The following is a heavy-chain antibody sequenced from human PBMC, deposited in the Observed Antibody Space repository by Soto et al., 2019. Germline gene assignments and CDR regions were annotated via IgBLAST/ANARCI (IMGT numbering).Heavy chain of an antibody. V-gene: IGHV3-72*01. CDR2: ARNKANSYTT. D-gene: IGHD2-8*01. CDR1: GFTFIDHH. Sequence: GWSLRLSCAASGFTFIDHHMDWARQAPGKGLEWVGRARNKANSYTTAYAASVKGRFTISRDDSKNSLSLQMNSLKTEDTAVYFCARLMGTSFDLWGQGTPVTVSS. J-gene: IGHJ4*02. CDR3: ARLMGTSFDL.